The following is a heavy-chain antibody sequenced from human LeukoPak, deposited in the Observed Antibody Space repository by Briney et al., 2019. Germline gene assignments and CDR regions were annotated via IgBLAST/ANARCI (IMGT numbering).Heavy chain of an antibody. D-gene: IGHD4-17*01. Sequence: GGSLRLSCAAPGFTFTNYAMCWVRQAPGKGLEWVSAITNSGSSTYYADSVRGRFTISRDNSKNTLYLQINSLRAEDTAVYYCARREPTVTTPYQDYFDYWGQGTLVTVSS. J-gene: IGHJ4*02. CDR1: GFTFTNYA. V-gene: IGHV3-23*01. CDR3: ARREPTVTTPYQDYFDY. CDR2: ITNSGSST.